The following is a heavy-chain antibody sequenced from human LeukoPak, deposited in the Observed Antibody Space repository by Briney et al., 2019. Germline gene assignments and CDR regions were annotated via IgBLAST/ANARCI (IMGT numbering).Heavy chain of an antibody. CDR2: SNDSGGT. Sequence: SETLSPTCAVYGGTFSGYYWSWIRQPPGKRLEWVGESNDSGGTNYNPSLKSRVTISADKSKNQVSLKLTFVTAADTAVYYCARLSVIVGSTLEYYYYYMDVWGQGTTVTVSS. D-gene: IGHD1-26*01. V-gene: IGHV4-34*01. J-gene: IGHJ6*03. CDR3: ARLSVIVGSTLEYYYYYMDV. CDR1: GGTFSGYY.